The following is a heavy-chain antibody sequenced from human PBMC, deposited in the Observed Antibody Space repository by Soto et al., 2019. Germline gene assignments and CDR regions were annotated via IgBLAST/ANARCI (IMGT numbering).Heavy chain of an antibody. J-gene: IGHJ3*02. Sequence: ASVKVSCKASGYTFTSYDINWVRQATGQGLELMGWMNPNSGNTGYAQKFQGRITMTRNTSISTAYMELSSLRSEDTAVYYCARLGGYCSSTSCPAGEAFDIWGQGTMVTV. CDR2: MNPNSGNT. V-gene: IGHV1-8*01. D-gene: IGHD2-2*03. CDR3: ARLGGYCSSTSCPAGEAFDI. CDR1: GYTFTSYD.